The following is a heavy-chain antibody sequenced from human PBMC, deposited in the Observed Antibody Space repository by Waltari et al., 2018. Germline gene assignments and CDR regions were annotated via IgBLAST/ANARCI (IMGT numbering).Heavy chain of an antibody. Sequence: QVQLVQSGAEVKKPGSSVKVSCKASGGTFSSYAISWVRQAPGQGLEWMGGIIPILGTANYAQKFQGRVTITADESTSTAYMELSSLRSEDTAVYYCATRGYSGYDQGGMGYWGQGTLVTVSS. J-gene: IGHJ4*02. V-gene: IGHV1-69*12. CDR1: GGTFSSYA. D-gene: IGHD5-12*01. CDR3: ATRGYSGYDQGGMGY. CDR2: IIPILGTA.